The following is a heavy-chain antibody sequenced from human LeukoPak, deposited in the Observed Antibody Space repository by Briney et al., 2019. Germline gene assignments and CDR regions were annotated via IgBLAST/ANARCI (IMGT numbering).Heavy chain of an antibody. D-gene: IGHD2-15*01. Sequence: PGGSLRLSCAASGFTFSSYWMSWVRQAPGKGLEWVANIKQDGSEKYYVDSVKGRFAISRDNAKNSLYLQMNSLRAEGTAVYYCARGGRYCSGGSCYQVDYWGQGTLVTVSS. CDR2: IKQDGSEK. J-gene: IGHJ4*02. CDR3: ARGGRYCSGGSCYQVDY. V-gene: IGHV3-7*01. CDR1: GFTFSSYW.